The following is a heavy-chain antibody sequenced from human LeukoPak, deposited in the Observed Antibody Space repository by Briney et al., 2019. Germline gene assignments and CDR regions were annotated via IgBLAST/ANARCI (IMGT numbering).Heavy chain of an antibody. CDR1: GFTFSNSA. CDR3: ARGPLTAVAV. D-gene: IGHD5-18*01. Sequence: GGSLRLSCAASGFTFSNSAMTWLRQAPGKGLEWVSVISGPGDTTYYGDSVKGRLIVSRDNSKNILYLQMNNMRVDDTAVYFCARGPLTAVAVWGQGTMVTVSS. CDR2: ISGPGDTT. J-gene: IGHJ3*01. V-gene: IGHV3-23*01.